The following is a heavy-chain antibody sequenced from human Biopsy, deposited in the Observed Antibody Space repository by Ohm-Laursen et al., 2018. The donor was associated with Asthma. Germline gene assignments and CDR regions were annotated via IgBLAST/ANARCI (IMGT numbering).Heavy chain of an antibody. D-gene: IGHD3-3*01. J-gene: IGHJ4*02. Sequence: SLRLSCSASGFTFSDYYMSWIRQAPGKGLEWVAVTWYDGSIKYYADSVKGRFSISRDNSKNTLYLQMNSLRVEDTAVFYCARDVMEWYLPAFDFWGQGTLVTVSS. CDR1: GFTFSDYY. V-gene: IGHV3-33*08. CDR2: TWYDGSIK. CDR3: ARDVMEWYLPAFDF.